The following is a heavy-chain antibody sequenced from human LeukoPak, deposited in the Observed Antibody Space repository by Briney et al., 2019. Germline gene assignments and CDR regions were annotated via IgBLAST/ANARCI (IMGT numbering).Heavy chain of an antibody. J-gene: IGHJ4*02. Sequence: GGSLRLSCAASGFTLSNHWMIWVRQAPGKGLECVANIKQDGIEKYYLDSVKGRFTISRDNSKNTVYLEMNSLRAEDTAVYYCAKDLMKTGYCSGASCYGRTDWGQGTLVTVSS. D-gene: IGHD2-15*01. CDR1: GFTLSNHW. V-gene: IGHV3-7*01. CDR2: IKQDGIEK. CDR3: AKDLMKTGYCSGASCYGRTD.